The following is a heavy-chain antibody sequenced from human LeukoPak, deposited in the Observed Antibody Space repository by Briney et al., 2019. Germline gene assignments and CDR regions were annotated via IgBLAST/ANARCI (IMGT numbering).Heavy chain of an antibody. Sequence: PGGSLRLSCAASGFIFSDYYMSWIRQAPGKGLEWVSYISNSGSIIHYADSLKGRFTISRDNAKNSLYLQMNSLRAEGTAVYYCARLYLEGAYYFDYWGQGTLVTVSS. CDR3: ARLYLEGAYYFDY. V-gene: IGHV3-11*04. CDR1: GFIFSDYY. D-gene: IGHD3-16*01. J-gene: IGHJ4*02. CDR2: ISNSGSII.